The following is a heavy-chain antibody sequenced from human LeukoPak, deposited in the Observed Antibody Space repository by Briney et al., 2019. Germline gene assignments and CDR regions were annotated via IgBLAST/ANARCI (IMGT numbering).Heavy chain of an antibody. CDR2: INGRGSTI. CDR1: GFTFSSST. D-gene: IGHD4/OR15-4a*01. V-gene: IGHV3-48*03. CDR3: VGSANLAD. Sequence: GGSLRLSCAASGFTFSSSTMNWVRQAPGKGLEWISYINGRGSTINYADSVKGRFTISRDNAKNSLYLQMYSLRVEDTAVYYCVGSANLADWGQGTLVTVSS. J-gene: IGHJ4*02.